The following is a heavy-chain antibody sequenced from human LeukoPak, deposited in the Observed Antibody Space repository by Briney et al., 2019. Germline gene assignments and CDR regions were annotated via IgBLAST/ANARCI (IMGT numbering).Heavy chain of an antibody. CDR3: TTVLSSNRYNLCDY. Sequence: GGSLRLSCAASGFTVSSNCMIWVRQPPGKGLEWVSVIYNTGNTYHADSVKGRFTISRDNAKNTLYLQMNSLGAEDTAVYYCTTVLSSNRYNLCDYWGQGTLVTVSS. V-gene: IGHV3-53*01. D-gene: IGHD6-13*01. CDR2: IYNTGNT. J-gene: IGHJ4*02. CDR1: GFTVSSNC.